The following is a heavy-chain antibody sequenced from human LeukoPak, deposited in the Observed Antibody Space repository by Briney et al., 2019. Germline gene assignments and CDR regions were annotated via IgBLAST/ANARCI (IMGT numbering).Heavy chain of an antibody. D-gene: IGHD2-2*01. CDR2: ISGSGGST. CDR1: GFTFSSYA. Sequence: GGSLRLSCAASGFTFSSYAMSWVRQAPGKGLEWVSAISGSGGSTYYADSVKGRFTISRDNSKNRLYLQMNSLRAEDTAVYYCARRMGYCSSTSCYGNGGYFDYWGQGTLVTVSS. CDR3: ARRMGYCSSTSCYGNGGYFDY. J-gene: IGHJ4*02. V-gene: IGHV3-23*01.